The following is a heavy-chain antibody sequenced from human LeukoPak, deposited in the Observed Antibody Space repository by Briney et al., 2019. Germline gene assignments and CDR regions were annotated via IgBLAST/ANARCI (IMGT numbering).Heavy chain of an antibody. CDR1: GGSFSGYY. J-gene: IGHJ2*01. V-gene: IGHV4-34*01. Sequence: SETLSLTCAVYGGSFSGYYWSWIRQPPGKGLEWIGEINHSGSTNYNPSLKSRVTISVDTSKNLFSLKLSSVTAADTAVYYCARVPITMIVERNWYFDLWGRGTLVTVSS. CDR3: ARVPITMIVERNWYFDL. CDR2: INHSGST. D-gene: IGHD3-22*01.